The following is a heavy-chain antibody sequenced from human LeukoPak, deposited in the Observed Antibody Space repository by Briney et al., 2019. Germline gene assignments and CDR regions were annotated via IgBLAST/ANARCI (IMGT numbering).Heavy chain of an antibody. V-gene: IGHV3-64*01. CDR2: ISSNGGST. D-gene: IGHD5-24*01. CDR3: ARSVRRWLQSDAFDI. J-gene: IGHJ3*02. CDR1: GFTFSSYA. Sequence: GGSLRLSCAASGFTFSSYAMHWVRQAPGKGLEYVSAISSNGGSTYYANSVKGRFTISRDNSKNTLYLQMGSLRAEDMAVYYCARSVRRWLQSDAFDIWGQGTMVTVSS.